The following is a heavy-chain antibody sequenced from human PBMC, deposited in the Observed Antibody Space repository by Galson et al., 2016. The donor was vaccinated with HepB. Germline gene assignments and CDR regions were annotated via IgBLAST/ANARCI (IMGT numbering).Heavy chain of an antibody. D-gene: IGHD3-3*01. CDR1: GLTFSNYA. CDR3: AKRRGEEMTIFGVEHTKGNLWYFDL. J-gene: IGHJ2*01. Sequence: SLRLSCAASGLTFSNYAMNWVRQAPGKGLEWVSGISGSGGRTFYADSGEGRFTISSDNSKNTLYRQMNSLRAEDMALYHCAKRRGEEMTIFGVEHTKGNLWYFDLWGRGTLVIVSS. V-gene: IGHV3-23*01. CDR2: ISGSGGRT.